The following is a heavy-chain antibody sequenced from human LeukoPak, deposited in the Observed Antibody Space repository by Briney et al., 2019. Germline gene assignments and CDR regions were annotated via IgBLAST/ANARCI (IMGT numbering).Heavy chain of an antibody. J-gene: IGHJ4*02. CDR2: ISGSGGST. CDR1: GFTFSRYG. CDR3: AKEGHSVAGPFDY. V-gene: IGHV3-23*01. Sequence: PGSSLRLSCAASGFTFSRYGMHWVGQAPGKGLEWVSAISGSGGSTYYADSVKGRFTISRDNSKNTLYLQMNSLRAEDTAVYYCAKEGHSVAGPFDYWGQGTLVTVSS. D-gene: IGHD6-19*01.